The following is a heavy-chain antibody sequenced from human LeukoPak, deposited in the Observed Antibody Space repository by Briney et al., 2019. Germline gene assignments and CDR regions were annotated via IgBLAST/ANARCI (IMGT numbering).Heavy chain of an antibody. V-gene: IGHV3-23*01. CDR1: GFNFRSTA. CDR3: ATGRFF. J-gene: IGHJ4*02. Sequence: GGSLRLSCAASGFNFRSTAMTWVRQAPGKGLEWVSGISGGGDSTYYADSVKGRFTISRDNSKNTLYLQMSTLRAEDTALYYCATGRFFCGQGTLVTVPS. CDR2: ISGGGDST. D-gene: IGHD2-15*01.